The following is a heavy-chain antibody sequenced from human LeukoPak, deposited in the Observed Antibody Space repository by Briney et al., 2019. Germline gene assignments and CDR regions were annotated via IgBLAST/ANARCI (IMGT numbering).Heavy chain of an antibody. Sequence: GESLQIACQGSGYSFTSYWIGWVRQMPGKGLGWMGIIYPGDSDTRYSPSFQGQVTISADKSISTAYLQWSSLKASDTAMYYCARTRVVGATNFDYWGQGTLVTVSS. D-gene: IGHD1-26*01. CDR2: IYPGDSDT. V-gene: IGHV5-51*01. CDR1: GYSFTSYW. J-gene: IGHJ4*02. CDR3: ARTRVVGATNFDY.